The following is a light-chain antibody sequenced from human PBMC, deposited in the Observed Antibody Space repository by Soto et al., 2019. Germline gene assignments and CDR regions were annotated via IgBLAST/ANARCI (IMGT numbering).Light chain of an antibody. CDR2: DAS. J-gene: IGKJ1*01. CDR1: QTITNW. Sequence: DIQMPQSPSILSASVGDRLTITCRSSQTITNWLAWYQQKPGKAPRLLIYDASSLESWVPTRFSGSGSGTEFTLTISSLQSEDSASYYCQQYKSFWTFGQGTKVDIK. V-gene: IGKV1-5*01. CDR3: QQYKSFWT.